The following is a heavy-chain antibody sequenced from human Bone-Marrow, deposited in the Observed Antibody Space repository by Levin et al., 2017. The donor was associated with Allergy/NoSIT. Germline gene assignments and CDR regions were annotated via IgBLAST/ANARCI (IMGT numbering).Heavy chain of an antibody. D-gene: IGHD5-24*01. CDR2: ISYDGSNK. CDR3: ARGKRSRLTSYFDY. Sequence: LSLTCAASGFTFSSYAMHWVRQAPGKGLEWVAVISYDGSNKYYADSVKGRFTISRDNSKNTLYLQMNSLRAEDTAVYYCARGKRSRLTSYFDYWGQGTLVTVSS. J-gene: IGHJ4*02. V-gene: IGHV3-30*04. CDR1: GFTFSSYA.